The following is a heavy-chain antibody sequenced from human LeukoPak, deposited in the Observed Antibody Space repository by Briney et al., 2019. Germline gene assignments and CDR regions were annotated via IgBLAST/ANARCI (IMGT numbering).Heavy chain of an antibody. D-gene: IGHD2-21*01. J-gene: IGHJ4*02. CDR2: TSYDGSNK. CDR1: GFTFSNYA. V-gene: IGHV3-30*04. Sequence: GGSLRLSCAASGFTFSNYALHWVRQAPGKGLEWVAVTSYDGSNKFYADSVRGRLTISRDNSKNTLFLQMNSLRPEDTAVYYCAGRLGCTKNCYYENWGQGILVTVSS. CDR3: AGRLGCTKNCYYEN.